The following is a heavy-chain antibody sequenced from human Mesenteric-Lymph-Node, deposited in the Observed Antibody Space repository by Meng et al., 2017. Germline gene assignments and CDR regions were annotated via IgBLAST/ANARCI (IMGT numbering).Heavy chain of an antibody. CDR1: GGSISSGSYY. V-gene: IGHV4-61*02. J-gene: IGHJ3*02. D-gene: IGHD3-9*01. Sequence: SETLSLTCTVSGGSISSGSYYWSWIWQPAGKGLEWIGRIYISGSTNYNPSLKSRVTMSVDTSKNQFSLRLSSVTAANTAVYYCARDRYYDILTDAFDIWGQGTMVTVSS. CDR2: IYISGST. CDR3: ARDRYYDILTDAFDI.